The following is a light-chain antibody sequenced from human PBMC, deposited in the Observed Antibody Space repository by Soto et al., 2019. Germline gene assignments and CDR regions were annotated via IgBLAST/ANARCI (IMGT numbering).Light chain of an antibody. Sequence: QSVLTQPPSASGSPGQSVTISCTGTSSDVGGYNYVSWYQQHPGKAPKLMIYEVSKRPSGVPGRFSGSKSGNTASLTVSGLQAEDEAEYYSSSYAGSNNFVVFGGWTKLTVL. V-gene: IGLV2-8*01. J-gene: IGLJ2*01. CDR2: EVS. CDR3: SSYAGSNNFVV. CDR1: SSDVGGYNY.